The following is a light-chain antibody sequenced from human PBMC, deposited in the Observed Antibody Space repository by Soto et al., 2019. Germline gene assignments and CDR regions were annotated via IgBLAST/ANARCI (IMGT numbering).Light chain of an antibody. V-gene: IGKV1-5*01. Sequence: DIQMTQSPSTLSAAVGDRVTITCRASQTISKWLAWYQQKPGQAPKLLIYDASTLESGVPSRFSGSGSGTDFSLTISRLQHVDFATYYYQQYTGYSQWTFGPGTKVEIK. CDR1: QTISKW. J-gene: IGKJ1*01. CDR2: DAS. CDR3: QQYTGYSQWT.